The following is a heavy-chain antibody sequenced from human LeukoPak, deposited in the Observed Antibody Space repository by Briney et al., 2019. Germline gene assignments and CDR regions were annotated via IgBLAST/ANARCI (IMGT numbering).Heavy chain of an antibody. D-gene: IGHD2/OR15-2a*01. CDR3: ARDTLWLPDWYFDL. V-gene: IGHV3-30-3*01. Sequence: GGSLRLSCAASGFTLCIYAMLCVPEAPGKGLVCGAVISYDGSNKYYADSVKGRYTISRDISKNTLYLQMNSVRAEDTPVYNCARDTLWLPDWYFDLWGRGTLVTVSS. J-gene: IGHJ2*01. CDR1: GFTLCIYA. CDR2: ISYDGSNK.